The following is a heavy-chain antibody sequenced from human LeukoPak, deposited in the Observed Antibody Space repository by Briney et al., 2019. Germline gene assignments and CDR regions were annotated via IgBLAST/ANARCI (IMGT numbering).Heavy chain of an antibody. CDR2: ISGSGGST. CDR1: GFTFSSYA. V-gene: IGHV3-23*01. J-gene: IGHJ4*02. CDR3: ARGEAYYYDSSGYYLM. D-gene: IGHD3-22*01. Sequence: GGSLRLSCAASGFTFSSYAMSWVRQAPGKGLEWVSAISGSGGSTYYADCVKGRFTISRDNSKNPLYLQMNSPSAEDTAVYYCARGEAYYYDSSGYYLMWGQGTLVTVSS.